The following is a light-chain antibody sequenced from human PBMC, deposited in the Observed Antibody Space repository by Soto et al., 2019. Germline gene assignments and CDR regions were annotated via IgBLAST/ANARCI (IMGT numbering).Light chain of an antibody. V-gene: IGKV1-13*02. J-gene: IGKJ4*01. CDR2: GVS. CDR1: QGINNA. Sequence: AIQLTQSASSLSASVGDRVTITCRASQGINNALAWYQQRPGKAPKFLIYGVSSLESGVPSRFSGSGAGTDFTLTISYLQHEDFATHYCQQFNRFPLTFGGGTKVDIK. CDR3: QQFNRFPLT.